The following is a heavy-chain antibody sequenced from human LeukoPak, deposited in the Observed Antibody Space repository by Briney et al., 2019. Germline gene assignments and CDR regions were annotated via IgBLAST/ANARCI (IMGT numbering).Heavy chain of an antibody. D-gene: IGHD6-19*01. CDR3: ARQHSSGWPYYYYYYMDV. CDR1: GYTFTSYD. V-gene: IGHV1-8*01. CDR2: MNPNSGNT. J-gene: IGHJ6*03. Sequence: GASVKVSCKASGYTFTSYDINWVRQATGQGLEWMGWMNPNSGNTGYAQKFQGRVTMTGNTSISTAYMELSSLRSEGTAVYYCARQHSSGWPYYYYYYMDVWGKGTTVTISS.